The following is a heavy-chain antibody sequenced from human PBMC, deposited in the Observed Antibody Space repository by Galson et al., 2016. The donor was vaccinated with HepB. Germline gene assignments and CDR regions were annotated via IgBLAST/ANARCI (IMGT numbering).Heavy chain of an antibody. Sequence: QSGAEVKKPGESLKISCKGSGYSFTTYWIAWVRQMPGKGLEWMGIIYPGDSDTTYSPSFQGQVTISADKSIRTAYLHGSSLKASDTAMYYCARPHHPASYSYGYLYWGQGTLVTVSS. CDR3: ARPHHPASYSYGYLY. CDR1: GYSFTTYW. CDR2: IYPGDSDT. D-gene: IGHD5-18*01. V-gene: IGHV5-51*01. J-gene: IGHJ4*02.